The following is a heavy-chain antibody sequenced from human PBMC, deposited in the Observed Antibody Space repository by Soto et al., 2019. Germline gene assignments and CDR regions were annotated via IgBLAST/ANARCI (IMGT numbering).Heavy chain of an antibody. CDR1: GFTFGDFA. CDR3: VRSGDYRSGSYWYFFDY. Sequence: GGSLRLSCAASGFTFGDFAMSWVRQAPGKGLEWVSGINWNGISTSYRDSVKGRFIISRDDAQNSLYLQMNSLRAEDTAIYYCVRSGDYRSGSYWYFFDYWGQGTQVTLSS. J-gene: IGHJ4*02. V-gene: IGHV3-20*04. D-gene: IGHD3-10*01. CDR2: INWNGIST.